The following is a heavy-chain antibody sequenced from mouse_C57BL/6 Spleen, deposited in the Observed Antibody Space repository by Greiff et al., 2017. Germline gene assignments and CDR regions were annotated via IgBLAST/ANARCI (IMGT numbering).Heavy chain of an antibody. CDR2: INPSSGYT. J-gene: IGHJ4*01. CDR1: GYTFTSYW. V-gene: IGHV1-7*01. Sequence: QVQLKQSGAELAKPGASVKLSCKASGYTFTSYWMHWVKQRPGQGLEWIGYINPSSGYTKYNQKFKDKATLTADKSSSTAYMQLSRLTYEDSAVYYCAGHGYDEGYAMDYWGQGTSVTVSS. D-gene: IGHD2-2*01. CDR3: AGHGYDEGYAMDY.